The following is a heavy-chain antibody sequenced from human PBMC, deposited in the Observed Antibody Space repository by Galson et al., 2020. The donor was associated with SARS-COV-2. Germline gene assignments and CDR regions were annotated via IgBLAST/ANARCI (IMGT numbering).Heavy chain of an antibody. CDR2: IYYSGST. V-gene: IGHV4-30-4*07. CDR1: GGSISSGGYS. CDR3: ARTNIGDYYYYMDV. D-gene: IGHD2-15*01. J-gene: IGHJ6*03. Sequence: SETLSLTCAVSGGSISSGGYSWRWIRQPPGKGLEWTGYIYYSGSTYYNPSLKSRVTISVDTSKNQFSLKLSSVTAADTAVYYCARTNIGDYYYYMDVWGKGTTVTISS.